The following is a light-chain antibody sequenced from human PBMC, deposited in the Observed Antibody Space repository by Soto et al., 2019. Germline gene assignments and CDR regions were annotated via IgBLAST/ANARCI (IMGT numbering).Light chain of an antibody. CDR3: RQYGSSPSYT. CDR2: GAS. V-gene: IGKV3-20*01. CDR1: QSLSSY. J-gene: IGKJ2*01. Sequence: EIVLTQSPGTLSLSPGERATLSCRASQSLSSYLAWYQQKPGQAPRLLIYGASSSATGIPDRFSGSGSGTDFTLTIIRLEPEDFAVYYCRQYGSSPSYTFGQGTKLEIK.